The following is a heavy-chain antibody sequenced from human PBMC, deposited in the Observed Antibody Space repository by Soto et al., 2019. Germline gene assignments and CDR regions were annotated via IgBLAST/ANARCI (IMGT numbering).Heavy chain of an antibody. CDR2: ISYNGDTK. Sequence: QVQLVESGGGVVQPGRSLRLSCAASGFIFSSFAMHWVRQAPGKGLEWMAVISYNGDTKYYGDSVKGRFTIYRDNSKNTLFLQIDSLRVEDTAVYYCAKGPYNEFWSGNYRDYWGQGTLVTVSS. V-gene: IGHV3-30*18. J-gene: IGHJ4*02. CDR1: GFIFSSFA. D-gene: IGHD3-3*01. CDR3: AKGPYNEFWSGNYRDY.